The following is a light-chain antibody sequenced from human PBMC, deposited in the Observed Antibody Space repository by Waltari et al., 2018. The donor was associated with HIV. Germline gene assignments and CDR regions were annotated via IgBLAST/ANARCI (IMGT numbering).Light chain of an antibody. CDR2: EDS. V-gene: IGLV3-10*01. J-gene: IGLJ2*01. Sequence: SYELTQPPSVSVSPGQTARINCSGDALPKKYAYWYQHNSGQAPVLVIYEDSRRPSGIPEKFSGSSSGTMATLTISGAQVEDEADYYCYSTDSSANRRSVFGGGTKLTVL. CDR1: ALPKKY. CDR3: YSTDSSANRRSV.